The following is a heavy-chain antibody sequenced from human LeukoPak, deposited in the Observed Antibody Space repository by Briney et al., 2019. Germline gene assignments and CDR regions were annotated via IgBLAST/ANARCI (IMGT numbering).Heavy chain of an antibody. CDR1: GFNVSSNY. D-gene: IGHD3-10*01. V-gene: IGHV3-53*04. Sequence: GGSLRLSCAVSGFNVSSNYMSWVRQRPGKGLVWVSVIYSGGSTYYADSVKGRFTISRHDSRDTLYLQMNSLRVEDTAVYYCTRGTVRGVKLTYYFDYWGQGTLVTVSS. J-gene: IGHJ4*02. CDR3: TRGTVRGVKLTYYFDY. CDR2: IYSGGST.